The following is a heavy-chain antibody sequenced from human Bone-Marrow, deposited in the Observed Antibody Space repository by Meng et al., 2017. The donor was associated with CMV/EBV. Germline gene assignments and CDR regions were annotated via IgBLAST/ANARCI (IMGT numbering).Heavy chain of an antibody. Sequence: GESLKISCAASGFTFSNYWMTWVRQAPGKGLEWVANIKQDGSEKYYVDSVKGRFTVSRDNAKNSLYLQMNSLRAEDTAGYYCARSRITFVYWGQGTLVTVSS. CDR1: GFTFSNYW. J-gene: IGHJ4*02. CDR2: IKQDGSEK. CDR3: ARSRITFVY. D-gene: IGHD5-24*01. V-gene: IGHV3-7*01.